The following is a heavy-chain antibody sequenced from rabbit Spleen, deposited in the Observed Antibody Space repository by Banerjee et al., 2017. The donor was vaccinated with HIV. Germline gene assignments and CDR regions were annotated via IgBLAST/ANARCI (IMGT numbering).Heavy chain of an antibody. D-gene: IGHD6-1*01. Sequence: LEESGGGLVKPGGTLTLTCTVSGFSFSSNWICWVRQAPGKGLEWIASIYPTNGVSYYANWAKGRFTISKTSSTTVTLQMTSLTAADTATYFCARDPYSGHAAYAGFGDATIYYFDLWGQGTLVTVS. J-gene: IGHJ4*01. CDR3: ARDPYSGHAAYAGFGDATIYYFDL. CDR1: GFSFSSNW. V-gene: IGHV1S45*01. CDR2: IYPTNGVS.